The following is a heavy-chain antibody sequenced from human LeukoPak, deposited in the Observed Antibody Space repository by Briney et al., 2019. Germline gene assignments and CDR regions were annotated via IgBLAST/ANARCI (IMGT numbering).Heavy chain of an antibody. CDR3: ARDGYTYGDNWFDP. J-gene: IGHJ5*02. V-gene: IGHV1-2*02. CDR2: INPNSGGT. D-gene: IGHD5-18*01. CDR1: GYTFTGYY. Sequence: ASVKVACKAYGYTFTGYYMHWVRQAPGQGLEWMGWINPNSGGTNYAQKFQGRVTMTRDTSISTAYMELSRLTSDDTAVYYCARDGYTYGDNWFDPWGQGTLVTVSS.